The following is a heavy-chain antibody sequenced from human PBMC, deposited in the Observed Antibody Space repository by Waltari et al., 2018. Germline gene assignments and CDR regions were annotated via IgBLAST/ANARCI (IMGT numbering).Heavy chain of an antibody. D-gene: IGHD5-18*01. V-gene: IGHV1-69*01. Sequence: QVQLVQSGAEVKKPGSSVKVSCKASGGTFSSYAISWVRQAPGQGLEWMGGIIPIFGTANYAQKCQGRVTITADESTITAYMELSSLRSEDTAVYYCARDRNSYSHWFYMDVWGKGTTVTVSS. CDR1: GGTFSSYA. CDR2: IIPIFGTA. J-gene: IGHJ6*03. CDR3: ARDRNSYSHWFYMDV.